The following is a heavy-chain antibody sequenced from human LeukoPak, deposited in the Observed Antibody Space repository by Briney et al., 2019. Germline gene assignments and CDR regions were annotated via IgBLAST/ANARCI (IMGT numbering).Heavy chain of an antibody. CDR2: INSEGSST. J-gene: IGHJ4*02. D-gene: IGHD6-25*01. CDR1: GITFSSYW. V-gene: IGHV3-74*01. CDR3: ARDSAAHGGY. Sequence: GGSLRLSCAASGITFSSYWMHWVRQAPGKGLVWVSRINSEGSSTYYADSVKGRFTISRDNAKNSLYLQMNSLRDEDTAVYYCARDSAAHGGYWGQGTPVIVSS.